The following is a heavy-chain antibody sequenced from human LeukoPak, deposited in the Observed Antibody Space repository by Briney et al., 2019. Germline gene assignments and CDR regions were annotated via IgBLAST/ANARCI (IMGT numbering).Heavy chain of an antibody. Sequence: SETLSLTCTVSGGSISSYYWSWIRQPPGKGLEWIGYIYYSGSTNYNPSLKSRVTISVDTSKNQLSLKLSSGTAADTAVYYCARREGGGFDPWGQGTLVTVSS. CDR1: GGSISSYY. CDR2: IYYSGST. D-gene: IGHD2-21*01. CDR3: ARREGGGFDP. J-gene: IGHJ5*02. V-gene: IGHV4-59*08.